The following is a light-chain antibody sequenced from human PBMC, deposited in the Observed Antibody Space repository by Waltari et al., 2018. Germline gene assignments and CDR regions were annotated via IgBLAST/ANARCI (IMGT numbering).Light chain of an antibody. V-gene: IGKV3-15*01. CDR3: QQSNKWPWT. CDR1: QSVSSK. J-gene: IGKJ1*01. CDR2: DAS. Sequence: DIVMTQSPATLSVSPGESATLSCRASQSVSSKLAWYQQKPGQAPRLLIYDASTTATGIPARFSGSGSGTEFTLTISGMQSEDFALYYCQQSNKWPWTFGQGTKVEIK.